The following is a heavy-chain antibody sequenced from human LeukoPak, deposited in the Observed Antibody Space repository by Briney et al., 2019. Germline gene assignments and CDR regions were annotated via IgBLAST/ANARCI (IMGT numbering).Heavy chain of an antibody. Sequence: SETLSLTCIVSRGSISPYYWSWLRQPPGRGLEWIGYVYYSGSTNYNPSLKSRVNISLVTSKNHFSLNLTSVTAADTAVYYCARLSGAGWLNFDFWGQGILVTVSS. CDR2: VYYSGST. CDR3: ARLSGAGWLNFDF. CDR1: RGSISPYY. D-gene: IGHD6-19*01. V-gene: IGHV4-59*12. J-gene: IGHJ4*02.